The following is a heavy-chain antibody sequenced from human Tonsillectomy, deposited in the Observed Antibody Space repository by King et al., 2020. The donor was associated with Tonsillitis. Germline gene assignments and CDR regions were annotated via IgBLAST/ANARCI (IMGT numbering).Heavy chain of an antibody. J-gene: IGHJ4*02. D-gene: IGHD3-16*01. CDR1: GFSFSAYG. V-gene: IGHV3-33*08. CDR3: ARRRIYESSGNDYGLFDH. CDR2: VWYDGSNE. Sequence: VQLVESGGGVVQPGRSLRLSCAASGFSFSAYGMHWVRQAPGKGLEWVAVVWYDGSNEDYAESVKGRFTISRDNSKNTLFLQMNSLRAEDTAVYYCARRRIYESSGNDYGLFDHWGQGTLVTVSS.